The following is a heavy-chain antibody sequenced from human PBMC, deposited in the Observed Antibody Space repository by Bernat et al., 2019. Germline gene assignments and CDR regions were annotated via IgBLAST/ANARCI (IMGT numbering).Heavy chain of an antibody. J-gene: IGHJ5*02. CDR1: GFTFDDYG. CDR2: MIWNGGST. Sequence: EVQLVESGGGVVRPGGSLRLSCAASGFTFDDYGMSWGRQAQGKGVEWVSGMIWNGGSTSYADSVKGRFTISRNNAKNSLYLQMNSLRAEDTALYYCARAPYYYGSGSFAWFDPWGQGTLVTVSS. D-gene: IGHD3-10*01. V-gene: IGHV3-20*04. CDR3: ARAPYYYGSGSFAWFDP.